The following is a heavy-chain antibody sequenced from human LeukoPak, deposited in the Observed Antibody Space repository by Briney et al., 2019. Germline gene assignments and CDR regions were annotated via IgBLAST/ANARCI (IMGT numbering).Heavy chain of an antibody. CDR1: GYTFTSYG. J-gene: IGHJ4*02. D-gene: IGHD3-22*01. Sequence: ASVKVSCKASGYTFTSYGISWVRQAPGQGLEWMGWISAYNGNTNYPQKFQGRVTMTRDTSTSTVYMELSSLRSEDTAVYYCARVVTYDSSSYYGYWGQGTLVTVSS. CDR2: ISAYNGNT. V-gene: IGHV1-18*01. CDR3: ARVVTYDSSSYYGY.